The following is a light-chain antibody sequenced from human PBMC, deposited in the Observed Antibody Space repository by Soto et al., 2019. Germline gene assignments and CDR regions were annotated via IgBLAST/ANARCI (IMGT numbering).Light chain of an antibody. J-gene: IGKJ2*01. CDR2: AAS. Sequence: DIQLTQSPSFLTASVGDRVTVTCRASQDISRYLAWYQQKSGKAPKLLIYAASTLQSGVPPRFSGSGSGTQFTLTITSLQPEDFATYYCQQVYNYPRTFGQGTKLEIE. CDR3: QQVYNYPRT. V-gene: IGKV1-9*01. CDR1: QDISRY.